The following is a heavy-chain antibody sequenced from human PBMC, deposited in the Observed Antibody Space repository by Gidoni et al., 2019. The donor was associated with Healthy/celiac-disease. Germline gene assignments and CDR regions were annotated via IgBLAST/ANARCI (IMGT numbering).Heavy chain of an antibody. CDR2: IKSKTEGGTT. D-gene: IGHD2-15*01. J-gene: IGHJ4*02. CDR1: GFTFSHAW. Sequence: EVQLVESGGGFVNPGGSLRLSCAASGFTFSHAWMSWVRQAPGTGLEGVGRIKSKTEGGTTDYAATVKGRFTISRDESKNTLDLQMNSLKTEDTAVYYCTTALRVVVFDYWGQGTLVTVSS. V-gene: IGHV3-15*01. CDR3: TTALRVVVFDY.